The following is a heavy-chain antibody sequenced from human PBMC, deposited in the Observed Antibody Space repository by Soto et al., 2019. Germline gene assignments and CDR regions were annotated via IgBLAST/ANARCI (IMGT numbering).Heavy chain of an antibody. CDR1: GGTSSSGGYC. CDR2: IYHSGST. CDR3: ARGDHILTGFGMDV. V-gene: IGHV4-30-2*01. J-gene: IGHJ6*02. D-gene: IGHD3-9*01. Sequence: SVTLSLTSAVAGGTSSSGGYCRSWIRQPPGKGLEWIGYIYHSGSTYYNPSLKSRVTISVDRSKNQFSLKLSSVTAADTAVYYCARGDHILTGFGMDVWGQGTTVTVS.